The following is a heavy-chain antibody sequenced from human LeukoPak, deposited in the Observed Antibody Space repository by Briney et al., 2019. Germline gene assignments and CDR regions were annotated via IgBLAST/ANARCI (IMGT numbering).Heavy chain of an antibody. CDR1: GFPFSSYG. CDR3: AKDVGKWESLHFFDY. V-gene: IGHV3-33*06. D-gene: IGHD1-26*01. CDR2: IWSVGGAE. Sequence: AGGSQRLSCVASGFPFSSYGMHWVRQAPGKGLEWVAVIWSVGGAEYYADSVKGRFTISRDNSKNMLFLQMNSLRAEDTAVYYCAKDVGKWESLHFFDYWGQGTLVTVSS. J-gene: IGHJ4*02.